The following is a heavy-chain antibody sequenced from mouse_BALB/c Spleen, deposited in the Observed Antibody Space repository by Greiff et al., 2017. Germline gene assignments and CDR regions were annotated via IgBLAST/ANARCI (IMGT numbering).Heavy chain of an antibody. CDR2: ISSGGSYT. CDR3: TRDQEYFDY. CDR1: GFTFSSYT. V-gene: IGHV5-6-4*01. J-gene: IGHJ2*01. Sequence: EVKVVESGGGLVKPGGSLKLSCAASGFTFSSYTMSWVRQTPEKRLEWVATISSGGSYTYYPDSVKGRFTISRDNAKNTLYLQMSSLKSEDTAMYYCTRDQEYFDYWGQGTTLTVSS.